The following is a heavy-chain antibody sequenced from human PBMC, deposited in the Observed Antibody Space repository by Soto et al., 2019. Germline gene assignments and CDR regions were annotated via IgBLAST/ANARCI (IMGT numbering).Heavy chain of an antibody. V-gene: IGHV1-8*01. CDR2: MNPNSGNT. CDR1: GYTLISND. Sequence: QVQLVQTGAAVKKPGASVKVSCKASGYTLISNDINWVRQATGQGLEWMGWMNPNSGNTGNAQKFQGRVTMTRKTSICTAYMELRSLRSEDTAVYYCAGGRTYCDSSGRDYWGQGTLVTVSS. J-gene: IGHJ4*02. CDR3: AGGRTYCDSSGRDY. D-gene: IGHD3-22*01.